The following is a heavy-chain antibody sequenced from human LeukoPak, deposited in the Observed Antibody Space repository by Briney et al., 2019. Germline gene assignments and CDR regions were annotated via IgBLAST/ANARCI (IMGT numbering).Heavy chain of an antibody. V-gene: IGHV3-48*03. Sequence: QAGGSLRVSCAASGFTFSSYEMNWVRQAPGKGREWGSYISSSGSTIYYADSVKGRFTISRDNAKNSLYLQMNRLRAEDTAVYYCARIAVAGDPYYYYYGMDVWGQGTTVTVSS. CDR1: GFTFSSYE. D-gene: IGHD6-19*01. J-gene: IGHJ6*02. CDR2: ISSSGSTI. CDR3: ARIAVAGDPYYYYYGMDV.